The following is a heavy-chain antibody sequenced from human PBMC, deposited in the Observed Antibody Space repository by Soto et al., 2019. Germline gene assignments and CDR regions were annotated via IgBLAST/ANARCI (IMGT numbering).Heavy chain of an antibody. J-gene: IGHJ5*02. CDR1: GFTFSLYP. V-gene: IGHV3-21*01. D-gene: IGHD2-2*01. CDR2: ISTSSNYI. CDR3: ARIDQA. Sequence: ESGGGLVKPGGSLRLSCAASGFTFSLYPMNWVRQVPGKGLEWVSSISTSSNYIYYADSVKGRFTISRDNARNSLYLQMNSLRVDDTAVYYCARIDQAWGQGALVTVSS.